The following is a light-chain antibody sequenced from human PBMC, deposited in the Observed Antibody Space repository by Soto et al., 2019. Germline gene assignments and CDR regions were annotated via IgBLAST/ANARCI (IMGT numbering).Light chain of an antibody. CDR3: QQYDNLPLT. Sequence: DLQITQSPSSLSASVGDRVTITCQASQDISNYLNWYQQKPGKAPKLLIYDASNLETGVPSRFSGSGSGTDFTFTISSLQPDDIATYYCQQYDNLPLTFGGGTKVEIK. J-gene: IGKJ4*01. V-gene: IGKV1-33*01. CDR2: DAS. CDR1: QDISNY.